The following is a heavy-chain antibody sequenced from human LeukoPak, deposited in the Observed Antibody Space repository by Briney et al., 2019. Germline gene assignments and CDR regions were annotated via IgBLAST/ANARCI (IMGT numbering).Heavy chain of an antibody. CDR3: ARGLGEYCSSTSCYTDY. D-gene: IGHD2-2*02. J-gene: IGHJ4*02. CDR1: GGSISSGGYS. Sequence: PSQTLSLTCAVSGGSISSGGYSWSWIRQPPGKGLEWIGYIYHSGSTYYNPSLKSRVTISVDRSKNQFSLKLSSVTAADTAVYYCARGLGEYCSSTSCYTDYWGQGTLVTVSS. CDR2: IYHSGST. V-gene: IGHV4-30-2*01.